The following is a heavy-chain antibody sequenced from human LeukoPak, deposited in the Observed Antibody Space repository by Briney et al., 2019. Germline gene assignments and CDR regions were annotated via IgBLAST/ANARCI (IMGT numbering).Heavy chain of an antibody. CDR3: AREADYYDSSGYPTTKPIDY. V-gene: IGHV1-18*01. J-gene: IGHJ4*02. CDR2: INTYNGNT. Sequence: ASVKVSCKASGYTFTNYGITWVRQAPGQGLEWMGWINTYNGNTDYAQKLQGRVTMTTDTSTSTAYMELSRLRSDDTAVYYCAREADYYDSSGYPTTKPIDYWGQGTLVTVSS. D-gene: IGHD3-22*01. CDR1: GYTFTNYG.